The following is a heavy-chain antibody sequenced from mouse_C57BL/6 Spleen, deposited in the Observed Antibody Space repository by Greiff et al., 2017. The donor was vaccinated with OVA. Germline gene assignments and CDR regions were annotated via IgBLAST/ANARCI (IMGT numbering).Heavy chain of an antibody. V-gene: IGHV1-80*01. J-gene: IGHJ4*01. D-gene: IGHD3-2*02. CDR2: IYPGDGDT. Sequence: VQRVESGAELVKPGASVKISCKASGYAFSSYWMNWVKQRPGQGLEWIGQIYPGDGDTNYNGKFKGKATLTADKSSSTAYMQLSSLTSEDSAVYVGARSARTAQATAMDYWGQGTSVTVSS. CDR3: ARSARTAQATAMDY. CDR1: GYAFSSYW.